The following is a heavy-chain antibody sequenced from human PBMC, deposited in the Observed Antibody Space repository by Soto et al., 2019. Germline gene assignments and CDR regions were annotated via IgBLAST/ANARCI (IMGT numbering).Heavy chain of an antibody. D-gene: IGHD3-9*01. CDR3: ARGDILTGYYLRNFDY. Sequence: ASVKVSCKASGYTFTSYYMHWVRQAPGQGLEWMGIINPSGGSTSYAQKFQGRVTMTRNTSISTAYMELSSLRSEDTAVYYCARGDILTGYYLRNFDYWGQGTLVTVSS. J-gene: IGHJ4*02. CDR2: INPSGGST. V-gene: IGHV1-46*01. CDR1: GYTFTSYY.